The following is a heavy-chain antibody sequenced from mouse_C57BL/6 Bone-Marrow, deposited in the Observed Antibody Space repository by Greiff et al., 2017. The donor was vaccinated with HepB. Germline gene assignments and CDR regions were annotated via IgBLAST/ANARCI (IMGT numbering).Heavy chain of an antibody. CDR1: GYTFTDYY. V-gene: IGHV1-19*01. J-gene: IGHJ3*01. CDR2: INPYNGGT. D-gene: IGHD2-3*01. CDR3: APLIYDGYYEAY. Sequence: EVQLQQSGPVLVKPGASVKMSCKASGYTFTDYYMNWVKQSHGKSLEWIGVINPYNGGTSYNQKFKGKATLTVDKSSSTAYMELNSLTSEDSAVYYCAPLIYDGYYEAYWGQGTLVTVSA.